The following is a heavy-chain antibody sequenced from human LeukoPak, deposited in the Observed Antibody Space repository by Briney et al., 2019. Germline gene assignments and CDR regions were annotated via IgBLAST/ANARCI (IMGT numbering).Heavy chain of an antibody. CDR3: AKDRRGMIVSAMDV. V-gene: IGHV3-30*02. CDR2: IRYDGSNK. Sequence: GGSLRLSCAASGFTFSYYGMHWVRQAPGKGLEWVAFIRYDGSNKYYADSVKGRFTISRDNSKNTLYLQMNSLRAEDTAVYYCAKDRRGMIVSAMDVWGKGTTVTISS. CDR1: GFTFSYYG. D-gene: IGHD3-22*01. J-gene: IGHJ6*03.